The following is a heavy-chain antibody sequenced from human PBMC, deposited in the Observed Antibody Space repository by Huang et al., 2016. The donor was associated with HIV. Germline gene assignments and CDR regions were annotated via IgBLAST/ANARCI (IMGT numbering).Heavy chain of an antibody. J-gene: IGHJ6*03. CDR2: ISYDGSNK. D-gene: IGHD5-12*01. CDR3: ARDLWLRDLYYYYYMDV. CDR1: RFTFSNYA. V-gene: IGHV3-30-3*01. Sequence: QVQLVESGGGVVQPGRSLRLSCVASRFTFSNYAMHWVRQAPGKGLEWVAVISYDGSNKYYADSVKGRFTISRDNSKNTLYLQMNSLRAEDTAVYYCARDLWLRDLYYYYYMDVWGKGTTVTVSS.